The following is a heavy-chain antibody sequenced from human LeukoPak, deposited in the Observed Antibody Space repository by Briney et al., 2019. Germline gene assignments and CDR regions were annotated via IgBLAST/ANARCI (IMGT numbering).Heavy chain of an antibody. V-gene: IGHV3-33*06. D-gene: IGHD3-3*01. CDR3: AKDTAVQFLEPAF. CDR2: IWFDGSVK. Sequence: PGGSLRLSCAASGFTFNTHGMHCVRQAPGKGLEWGAAIWFDGSVKHYSDAVKGQFTISRDNSLNTLYLQMNSLRVEDTAIYYCAKDTAVQFLEPAFWGQGTLVTVSS. J-gene: IGHJ4*02. CDR1: GFTFNTHG.